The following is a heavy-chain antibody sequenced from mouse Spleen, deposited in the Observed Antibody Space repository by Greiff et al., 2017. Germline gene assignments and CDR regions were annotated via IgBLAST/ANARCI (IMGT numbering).Heavy chain of an antibody. CDR2: ISTGGGST. CDR3: ARQDYYAMDY. Sequence: EVQLVESGGGLVQPGGSLKLSCATSGFTFSDYYMYWVRQTPEKRLEWVAYISTGGGSTYYPDTVKGRFTISRDNAKNTLYLQLSRLKSEDTAVYYCARQDYYAMDYWGQGTPVTVSS. CDR1: GFTFSDYY. V-gene: IGHV5-12*02. J-gene: IGHJ4*01.